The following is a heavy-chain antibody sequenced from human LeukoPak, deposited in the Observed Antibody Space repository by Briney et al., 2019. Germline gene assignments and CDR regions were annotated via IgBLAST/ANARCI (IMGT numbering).Heavy chain of an antibody. V-gene: IGHV1-46*01. Sequence: ASVKVSCKASGYTFTSYYMHWVRQAPGQGLEWMGIINPSGGSTSYAQKFEGRVTMTRDTSTSTVYMELSSLRSEDTAVYYCARPSKKVTTTYYFDYWGQGTLVTVSS. CDR2: INPSGGST. CDR3: ARPSKKVTTTYYFDY. J-gene: IGHJ4*02. D-gene: IGHD4-11*01. CDR1: GYTFTSYY.